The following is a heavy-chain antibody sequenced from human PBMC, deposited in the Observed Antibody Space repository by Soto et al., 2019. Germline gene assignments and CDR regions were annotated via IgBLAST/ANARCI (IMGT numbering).Heavy chain of an antibody. J-gene: IGHJ4*02. V-gene: IGHV4-59*08. CDR2: IYYIGST. D-gene: IGHD7-27*01. Sequence: SETLSLTCTVSGGSISSYYWSWIRQPPGKGLEWIGYIYYIGSTNYNPSLKSRVTISVDTSKNQFSLKLSSVTAADTAVYYCAGTNWGTTYYFDYWGQGTLVTVSS. CDR1: GGSISSYY. CDR3: AGTNWGTTYYFDY.